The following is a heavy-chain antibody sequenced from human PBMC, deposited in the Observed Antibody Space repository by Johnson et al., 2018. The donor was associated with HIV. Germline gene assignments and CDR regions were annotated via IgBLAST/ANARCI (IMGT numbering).Heavy chain of an antibody. CDR1: GFTFSSYA. Sequence: VQLVESGGGVVQPGRSLRLSCAASGFTFSSYAMHWVRQAPGKGLEWVAVIWYDGSNKYYADSVKGRFTISRDIGNNSPYLQVNSLRAEDTAVYYCVRDRDFESARHAFDIWGQGTMVTVSS. V-gene: IGHV3-33*08. CDR3: VRDRDFESARHAFDI. J-gene: IGHJ3*02. CDR2: IWYDGSNK.